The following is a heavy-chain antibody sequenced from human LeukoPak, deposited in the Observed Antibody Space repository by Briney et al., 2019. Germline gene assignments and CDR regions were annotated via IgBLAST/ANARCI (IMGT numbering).Heavy chain of an antibody. CDR2: ISSNGRTT. V-gene: IGHV3-64*01. CDR3: ARVSGWYWFDQ. Sequence: GGSLRLSCAASGFTFSSYAMHWVRQAPGKGLEYVSAISSNGRTTYYANSVKGRFTISRDNSKNTLYLQMGSLRAEDMAVYYCARVSGWYWFDQWGEGTLVTVSS. J-gene: IGHJ5*02. CDR1: GFTFSSYA. D-gene: IGHD6-19*01.